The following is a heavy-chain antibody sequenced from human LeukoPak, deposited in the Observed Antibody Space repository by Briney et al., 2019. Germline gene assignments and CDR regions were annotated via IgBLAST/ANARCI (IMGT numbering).Heavy chain of an antibody. V-gene: IGHV4-4*07. J-gene: IGHJ4*02. CDR1: GGSISSYY. Sequence: PSETLSLTCTVSGGSISSYYWSWIRQPAGKGLEWIGCIYTSGSTNYNPSLKSRVTMSVDTSKNQFSLKLSSVTAADTAVYYCASMSSFGSGWYAGADYWGQGTLVTVSS. CDR3: ASMSSFGSGWYAGADY. CDR2: IYTSGST. D-gene: IGHD6-19*01.